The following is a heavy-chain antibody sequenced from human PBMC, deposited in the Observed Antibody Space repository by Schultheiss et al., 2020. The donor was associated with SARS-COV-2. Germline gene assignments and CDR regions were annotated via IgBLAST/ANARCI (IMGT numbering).Heavy chain of an antibody. D-gene: IGHD6-19*01. CDR2: ISRSRTTM. J-gene: IGHJ4*02. Sequence: GGSLRLSCAASGFTFSIYSMNWVRQAPGKGLEWISYISRSRTTMYYAESVMGRFTISRDNAKNSLYLQLNSLRAEDTAVYYCARARGSGWTPHFGYWGQGTLVTVSS. CDR1: GFTFSIYS. CDR3: ARARGSGWTPHFGY. V-gene: IGHV3-48*01.